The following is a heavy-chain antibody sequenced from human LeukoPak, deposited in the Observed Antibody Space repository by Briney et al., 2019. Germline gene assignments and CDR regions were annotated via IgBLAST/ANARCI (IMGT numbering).Heavy chain of an antibody. CDR3: ARWGSRWYKGVFDI. CDR2: IYYSGST. Sequence: SETLSLTCTVSGGSISSYYWSWIRQPPGQGQERIGFIYYSGSTSNNPSLKSRVTISVDTSKNQFSLKLSTVTAADTAVYYCARWGSRWYKGVFDIWGQETMVTVS. V-gene: IGHV4-59*01. D-gene: IGHD6-13*01. J-gene: IGHJ3*02. CDR1: GGSISSYY.